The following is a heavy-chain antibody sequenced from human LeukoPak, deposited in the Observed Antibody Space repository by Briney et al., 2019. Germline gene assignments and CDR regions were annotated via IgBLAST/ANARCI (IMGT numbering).Heavy chain of an antibody. V-gene: IGHV4-4*07. CDR3: ARGGYSYGQREYYYYYGMDV. CDR2: IYASGST. J-gene: IGHJ6*02. D-gene: IGHD5-18*01. CDR1: GGSISSYY. Sequence: SETLSLTCTVSGGSISSYYWNWIRQPAGKGLEWIGRIYASGSTNYNPSLKSRVTMSVDTSKNQFSLKLSSVTAADTAVYYCARGGYSYGQREYYYYYGMDVWGQGTTVTVAS.